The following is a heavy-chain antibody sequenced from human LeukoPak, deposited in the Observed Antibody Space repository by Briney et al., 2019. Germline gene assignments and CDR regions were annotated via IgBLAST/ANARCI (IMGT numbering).Heavy chain of an antibody. CDR1: GGTFSSYT. CDR2: IIPILGIA. CDR3: ARAEAAGVVIIRPRYYYYGMDV. V-gene: IGHV1-69*02. D-gene: IGHD3-3*01. J-gene: IGHJ6*02. Sequence: SVKVSCKASGGTFSSYTISWVRQAPGQGLEWMGRIIPILGIANYAQKFQGRVTITADKSTSTAYMELSSLRSEDTAVYYCARAEAAGVVIIRPRYYYYGMDVWGQGTTVTVSS.